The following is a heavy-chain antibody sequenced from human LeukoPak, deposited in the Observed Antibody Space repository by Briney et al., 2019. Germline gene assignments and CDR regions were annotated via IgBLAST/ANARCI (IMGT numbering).Heavy chain of an antibody. V-gene: IGHV3-21*06. CDR2: ISSSSNYI. J-gene: IGHJ6*02. Sequence: GGSLRLSCAASGFTFSSYWMNWVRQAPGKGLEWVSSISSSSNYIFYADSVKGRFTISRDNAKNSLYLHMNSLRAEDTAVYYCARDPRGAADTYGMDVWGQGTTVTVSS. D-gene: IGHD6-13*01. CDR1: GFTFSSYW. CDR3: ARDPRGAADTYGMDV.